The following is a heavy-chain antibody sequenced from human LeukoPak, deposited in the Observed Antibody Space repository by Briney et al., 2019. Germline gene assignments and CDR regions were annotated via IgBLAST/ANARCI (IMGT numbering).Heavy chain of an antibody. CDR1: GFTFSSYA. J-gene: IGHJ2*01. V-gene: IGHV3-23*01. CDR3: AKDSGSYPTGYFDL. D-gene: IGHD1-26*01. CDR2: ISGSGGST. Sequence: GGSLRLSCAASGFTFSSYAMSWVRQAPGKGQEWVSAISGSGGSTYYADSVKGRFTISRDNSKNTLYLQMNSLRAEDTAVYYCAKDSGSYPTGYFDLWGRGTLVTVSS.